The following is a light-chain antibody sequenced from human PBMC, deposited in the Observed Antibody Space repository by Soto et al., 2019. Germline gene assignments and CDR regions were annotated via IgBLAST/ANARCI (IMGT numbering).Light chain of an antibody. Sequence: EIVMTQFPATLSVSPGERATLSCRASQSVSNYLAWYQQKPGQAPRLLIYGASTRATGIPARFSGSGSGTDFTFTVSSLQSEDFAVYYCQQYDSWPLTFGGGTKVEIK. CDR3: QQYDSWPLT. J-gene: IGKJ4*01. V-gene: IGKV3-15*01. CDR2: GAS. CDR1: QSVSNY.